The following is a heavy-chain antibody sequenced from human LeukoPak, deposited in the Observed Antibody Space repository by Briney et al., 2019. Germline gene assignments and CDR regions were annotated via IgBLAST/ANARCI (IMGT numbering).Heavy chain of an antibody. CDR3: AFSSGWRLGDI. V-gene: IGHV3-21*01. D-gene: IGHD6-19*01. J-gene: IGHJ3*02. CDR1: GFTFSSYS. CDR2: ISSSSSYI. Sequence: GGSLRLSCAASGFTFSSYSMNWVRQAPGKGLEWVSSISSSSSYIYYADSVKGRFTISRDNAKNSLYLQMNSLRAEDTAVYYCAFSSGWRLGDIWGQGTMVTVSS.